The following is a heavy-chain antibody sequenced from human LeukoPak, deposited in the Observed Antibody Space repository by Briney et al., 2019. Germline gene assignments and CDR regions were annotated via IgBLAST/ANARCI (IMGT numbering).Heavy chain of an antibody. V-gene: IGHV4-34*01. Sequence: PSETLSLTCAVYGGSFSDYYWSWLRQPPGKGLEWIGEINHSGSTHYNPSLKSRVTLSVDTSKKHFSLQLRSVTAAETAVYYCARKEGGQLVNTRRWFDPWGQGTLVTVSS. CDR1: GGSFSDYY. CDR3: ARKEGGQLVNTRRWFDP. J-gene: IGHJ5*02. D-gene: IGHD6-13*01. CDR2: INHSGST.